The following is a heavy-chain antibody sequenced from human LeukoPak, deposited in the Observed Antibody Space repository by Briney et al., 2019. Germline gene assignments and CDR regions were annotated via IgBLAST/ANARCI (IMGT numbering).Heavy chain of an antibody. J-gene: IGHJ4*02. CDR1: GFTVSGNY. CDR2: INSDGSST. CDR3: ARALYSSSWYEDY. Sequence: GGSLRLSCAASGFTVSGNYMSWVRQAPGKGLVWVSRINSDGSSTSYADSVKGRFTISRDNAKNTLYLQMNSLRAEDTAVYYCARALYSSSWYEDYWGQGTLVTVSS. D-gene: IGHD6-13*01. V-gene: IGHV3-74*01.